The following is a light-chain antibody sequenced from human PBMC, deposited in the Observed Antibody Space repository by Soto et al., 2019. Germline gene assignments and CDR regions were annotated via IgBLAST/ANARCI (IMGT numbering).Light chain of an antibody. CDR2: DVN. V-gene: IGLV2-14*01. J-gene: IGLJ1*01. Sequence: QSALTQPASVSGSPGQSITISCTGTSSDVGTYDYVSWHQQHPGKAPKLIIYDVNNRPSGVSSRFSGSKSGNTASLTISGPQAEDEADYYCCSFSTSGTHVFGTGTKVTV. CDR1: SSDVGTYDY. CDR3: CSFSTSGTHV.